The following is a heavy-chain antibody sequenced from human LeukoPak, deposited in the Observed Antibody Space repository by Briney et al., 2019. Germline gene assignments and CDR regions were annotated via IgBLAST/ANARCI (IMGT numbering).Heavy chain of an antibody. CDR3: ARGSSYGFDY. CDR1: GYTFTSYG. D-gene: IGHD5-18*01. J-gene: IGHJ4*02. CDR2: ISAYNGNT. V-gene: IGHV1-18*01. Sequence: ASVKICCKASGYTFTSYGISCMRQAPGQWLEWMGWISAYNGNTNYAQKLQVRVTMTTDTSTSTAYMELRSLRSDDTAVYYCARGSSYGFDYWGQGTLVTVSS.